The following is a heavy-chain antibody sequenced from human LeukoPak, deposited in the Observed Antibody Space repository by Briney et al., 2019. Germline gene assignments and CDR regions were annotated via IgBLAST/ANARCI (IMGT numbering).Heavy chain of an antibody. CDR2: IRSKVENETT. Sequence: GGSLRLSCATSGFTFTAASMSWVRQAPRKGLEWIGLIRSKVENETTEYAAPVKGRFSISRDDSKATLYLEMKSLKVDDTGVYYCTTGNPWGQGTLVTV. CDR3: TTGNP. CDR1: GFTFTAAS. J-gene: IGHJ1*01. V-gene: IGHV3-15*05.